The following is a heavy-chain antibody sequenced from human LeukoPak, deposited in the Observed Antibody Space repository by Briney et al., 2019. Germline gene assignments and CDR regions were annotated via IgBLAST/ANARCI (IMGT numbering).Heavy chain of an antibody. CDR1: GYTFTSYW. V-gene: IGHV1-46*01. Sequence: ASVKVSCKASGYTFTSYWIQWVRQAPGQGFEWVGLINPSDGSVAYAHRFQGRVTMTRDTSTSIVYMDLSSLRSEDTAVYYCARASGQNWHAFDIWGQGTMVTVSS. CDR3: ARASGQNWHAFDI. J-gene: IGHJ3*02. CDR2: INPSDGSV.